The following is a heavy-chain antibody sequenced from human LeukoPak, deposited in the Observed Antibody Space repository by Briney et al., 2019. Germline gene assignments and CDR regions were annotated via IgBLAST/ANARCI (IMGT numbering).Heavy chain of an antibody. Sequence: KPGGSLRLSCAASGFTFSNAWMSWVRQAPGKGLEWVGRIKSKTDGGTTDYAAPVKGRFTISRDDSKNTLYLQMNRLRTENTAVYYCTTDGSSWYIFDYWGQGTLLTVSS. D-gene: IGHD6-13*01. CDR3: TTDGSSWYIFDY. J-gene: IGHJ4*02. CDR2: IKSKTDGGTT. CDR1: GFTFSNAW. V-gene: IGHV3-15*01.